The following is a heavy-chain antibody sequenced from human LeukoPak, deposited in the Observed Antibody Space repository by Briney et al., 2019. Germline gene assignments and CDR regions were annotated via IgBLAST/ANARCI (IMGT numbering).Heavy chain of an antibody. Sequence: ASVKVSRKASGYTFTSYGISWVRQAPGQGLEWMGWISTYNGDTNYAQKLQGRVTMTTDTSTNTAYMELRSLRSDDTAVYYCAREGLGELTLDYWGQGTLVTVSS. D-gene: IGHD3-16*01. CDR1: GYTFTSYG. V-gene: IGHV1-18*01. CDR3: AREGLGELTLDY. CDR2: ISTYNGDT. J-gene: IGHJ4*02.